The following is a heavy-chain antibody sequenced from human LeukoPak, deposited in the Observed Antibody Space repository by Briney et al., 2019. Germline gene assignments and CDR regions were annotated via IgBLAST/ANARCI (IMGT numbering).Heavy chain of an antibody. CDR2: IYSGGST. J-gene: IGHJ3*02. CDR3: ARVGNYDTSGYYFAFDI. Sequence: PGGSLRLSCAASGFTVSSNFMSWVRQAPGKGLEWVSVIYSGGSTYYADSVKSRFTISRDNSKNTLYLQMNTLRAEDTAVYYCARVGNYDTSGYYFAFDIWGQATMVTVSS. V-gene: IGHV3-53*01. D-gene: IGHD3-22*01. CDR1: GFTVSSNF.